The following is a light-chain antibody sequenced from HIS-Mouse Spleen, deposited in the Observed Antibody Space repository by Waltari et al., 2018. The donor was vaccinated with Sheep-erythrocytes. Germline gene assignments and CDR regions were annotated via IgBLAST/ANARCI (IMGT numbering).Light chain of an antibody. V-gene: IGLV2-14*03. CDR1: SSDVGGYNY. Sequence: QSALTQPASVSGSPGQSITISCTGTSSDVGGYNYVSWYQQHPGKAPKLMIYDVSNPPSGVSNRFSASKSGNAASLTTSGLQAEDAADYYCSSYTSSSTWVFGGGTKLTVL. CDR3: SSYTSSSTWV. CDR2: DVS. J-gene: IGLJ3*02.